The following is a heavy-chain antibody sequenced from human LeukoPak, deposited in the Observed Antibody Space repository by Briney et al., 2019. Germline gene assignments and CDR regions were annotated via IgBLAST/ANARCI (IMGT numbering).Heavy chain of an antibody. D-gene: IGHD4-17*01. CDR1: GGSISSGGYY. CDR2: IYYSGST. V-gene: IGHV4-61*08. CDR3: ARLKIMTTPVDIDY. Sequence: PSQTLSLTCTVSGGSISSGGYYWSWIRQPPGKGLEWIGYIYYSGSTNYNPSLKSRVTISVDTSKNQFSLKLSSVTAADTAVYYCARLKIMTTPVDIDYWGQGTLVTVSS. J-gene: IGHJ4*02.